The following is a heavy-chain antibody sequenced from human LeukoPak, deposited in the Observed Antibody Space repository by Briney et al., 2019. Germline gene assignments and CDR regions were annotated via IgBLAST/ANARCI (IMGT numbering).Heavy chain of an antibody. CDR2: FKSKTDGGTT. CDR1: GFTFSKAW. V-gene: IGHV3-15*01. Sequence: GGSLRLSCAASGFTFSKAWMSWVRQAPGKGLEWVGRFKSKTDGGTTDYAAPVKGRFIVSRDDSKNTLYLQMNSLRTEDTAVYFCTKDIGYFDYWGQGTLVTVSS. J-gene: IGHJ4*02. CDR3: TKDIGYFDY.